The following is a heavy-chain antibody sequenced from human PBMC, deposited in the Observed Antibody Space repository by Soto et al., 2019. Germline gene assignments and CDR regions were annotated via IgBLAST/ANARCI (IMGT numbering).Heavy chain of an antibody. D-gene: IGHD6-13*01. Sequence: EVQLVESGGGLVKPGGSLRLSCAASGFTFSTYAMNWVRQAPGKGLEWVSSISTTSSYIYYTDSVKGRFTISRDNAKNSLYLQMNSLKDADTAVYYCARDYSISWPYFDSWGQGTLVTVSS. CDR2: ISTTSSYI. CDR1: GFTFSTYA. V-gene: IGHV3-21*01. CDR3: ARDYSISWPYFDS. J-gene: IGHJ4*02.